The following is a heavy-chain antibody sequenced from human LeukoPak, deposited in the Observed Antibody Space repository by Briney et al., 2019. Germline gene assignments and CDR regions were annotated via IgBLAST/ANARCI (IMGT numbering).Heavy chain of an antibody. CDR2: IYYSGST. D-gene: IGHD1-14*01. CDR3: ARRAYHPGGWFDP. Sequence: SETLSLTCTVSGGSISSYYWSWIRQPPGKGLEWIGYIYYSGSTNYNPSLKSRVTMSVDMSTNQFSLNLTSVSAADTAVYYCARRAYHPGGWFDPWGQGTLVTVSS. CDR1: GGSISSYY. V-gene: IGHV4-59*08. J-gene: IGHJ5*02.